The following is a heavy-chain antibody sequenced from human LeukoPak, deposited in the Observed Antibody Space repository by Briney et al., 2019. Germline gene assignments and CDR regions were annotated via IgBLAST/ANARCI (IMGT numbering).Heavy chain of an antibody. CDR1: GFTFSSYG. V-gene: IGHV3-30*03. CDR2: ISYDGSNK. J-gene: IGHJ4*02. Sequence: SGGSLRLSCAASGFTFSSYGLHWVRQAPGKGLEWVAVISYDGSNKYYADSVKGRFTISRDNSKNTLYLQMNSLRAEDTAVYYCARARDCWGQGTLVTVSS. CDR3: ARARDC.